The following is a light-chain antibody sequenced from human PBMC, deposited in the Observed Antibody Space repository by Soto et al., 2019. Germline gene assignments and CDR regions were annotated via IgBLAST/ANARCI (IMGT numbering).Light chain of an antibody. CDR3: QQRSSWPT. V-gene: IGKV3-11*01. CDR2: DAS. Sequence: VLTQSPATLSLSPGERATLSCRASQSVSSQLAWYQQKPGQAPRLFIYDASKRATGVPGRFSGSGSGTDFTLTISSLEPDDVAVHYCQQRSSWPTFGQGTKV. J-gene: IGKJ1*01. CDR1: QSVSSQ.